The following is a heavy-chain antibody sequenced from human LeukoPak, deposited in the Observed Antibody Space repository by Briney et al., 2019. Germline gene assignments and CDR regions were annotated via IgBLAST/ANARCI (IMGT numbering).Heavy chain of an antibody. CDR2: ISSSSSYI. Sequence: PGGSLRLSCAASGFTFSSYSMNWVRQAPGKGLEWVSSISSSSSYIDYADSVKGRFAISRDNAKNSLYLQMNSLRAEDTAVYYCARALGDRSYWGQGTLVTVSS. CDR3: ARALGDRSY. J-gene: IGHJ4*02. CDR1: GFTFSSYS. V-gene: IGHV3-21*01. D-gene: IGHD2-21*02.